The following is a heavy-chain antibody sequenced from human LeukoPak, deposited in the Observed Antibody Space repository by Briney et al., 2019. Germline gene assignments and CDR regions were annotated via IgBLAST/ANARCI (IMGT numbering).Heavy chain of an antibody. Sequence: GASVKVSCKASGYTFTSYHLHWVRQAPGQGLEWMGIINPSGGSTSYAQKFQGRVTMTRDMSTSTVYMELSSLRSEDTAVYYCAREDIKGSSWYDAFDIWGQGTMVTVSS. CDR2: INPSGGST. CDR3: AREDIKGSSWYDAFDI. D-gene: IGHD6-13*01. CDR1: GYTFTSYH. J-gene: IGHJ3*02. V-gene: IGHV1-46*01.